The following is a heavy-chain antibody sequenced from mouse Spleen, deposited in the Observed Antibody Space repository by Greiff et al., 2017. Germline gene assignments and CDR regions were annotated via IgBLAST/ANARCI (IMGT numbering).Heavy chain of an antibody. V-gene: IGHV1-19*01. J-gene: IGHJ2*01. CDR1: GYTFTDYY. Sequence: VQLKQSGPVLVKPGASVKMSCKASGYTFTDYYMNWVKQSHGKSLEWIGVINPYNGGTSYNQKFKGKATLTVDKSSSTAYMELNSLTSEDSAVYYCARSDYGSSYPDYWGQGTTLTVSS. CDR3: ARSDYGSSYPDY. D-gene: IGHD1-1*01. CDR2: INPYNGGT.